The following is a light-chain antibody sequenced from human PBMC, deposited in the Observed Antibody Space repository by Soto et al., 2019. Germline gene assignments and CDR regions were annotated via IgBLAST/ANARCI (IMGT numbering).Light chain of an antibody. CDR1: QDISNY. Sequence: DIQMTQSPSSLSASVGDRVTITCQASQDISNYLNWYQQKPGKAPKLLIYDASNLETGVPSRFSGSGSATDFTFTISSLQPADLATYYCQQYDNLPALTFGGGTKVEIK. CDR3: QQYDNLPALT. CDR2: DAS. J-gene: IGKJ4*01. V-gene: IGKV1-33*01.